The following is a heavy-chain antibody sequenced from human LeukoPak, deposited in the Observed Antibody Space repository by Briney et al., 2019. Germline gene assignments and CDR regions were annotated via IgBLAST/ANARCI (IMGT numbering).Heavy chain of an antibody. Sequence: GGSLRLSCAASGFTFSDSAMDWVRQAPGKGLEWVAVISYDGSNKYYADSVKGRFTISRDNSKNTLYLQMNSLRAEDTAVYYCAREYSGYDGGPNWFDPWGQGTLVTVSS. J-gene: IGHJ5*02. D-gene: IGHD5-12*01. CDR2: ISYDGSNK. V-gene: IGHV3-30-3*01. CDR1: GFTFSDSA. CDR3: AREYSGYDGGPNWFDP.